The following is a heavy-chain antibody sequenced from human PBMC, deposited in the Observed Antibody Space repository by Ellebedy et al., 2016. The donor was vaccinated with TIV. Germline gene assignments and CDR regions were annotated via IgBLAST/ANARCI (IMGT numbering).Heavy chain of an antibody. Sequence: ASVKVSCKASGYTFTSYAMNWVRQAPGQGLEWMGWINTNTGNPTYAQGFTGRFVFSLDPSVSTAYLHISSLKAEDTAVYYCARVPHRGVVGAMYNWFDPWGQGTLVTVSS. CDR2: INTNTGNP. CDR3: ARVPHRGVVGAMYNWFDP. J-gene: IGHJ5*02. V-gene: IGHV7-4-1*02. D-gene: IGHD1-26*01. CDR1: GYTFTSYA.